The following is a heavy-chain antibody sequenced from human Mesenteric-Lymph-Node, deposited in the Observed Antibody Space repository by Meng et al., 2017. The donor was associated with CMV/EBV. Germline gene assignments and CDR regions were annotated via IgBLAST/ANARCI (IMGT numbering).Heavy chain of an antibody. V-gene: IGHV5-10-1*01. J-gene: IGHJ4*02. CDR1: GYSFTNYW. Sequence: SCKASGYSFTNYWVTWVRQVPGKGLEWMGKVDPSDSYAHYSPSFQGHVTFSVDKSFTTAYLQWSSLRASDSAMYCCARRDFDGNVDYWGQGTVVTVSS. D-gene: IGHD4-23*01. CDR3: ARRDFDGNVDY. CDR2: VDPSDSYA.